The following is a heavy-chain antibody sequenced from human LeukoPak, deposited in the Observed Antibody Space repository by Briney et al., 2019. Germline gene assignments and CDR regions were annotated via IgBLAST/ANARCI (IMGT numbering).Heavy chain of an antibody. Sequence: SETLSLTCTVSGGSISSYYWNWIRQPPGKGMEWIGYIYHSGSTNYNPSLKSRVTISVDTSKNQFSLKLSSVTAADTAVYYCASTYYYGSGTSAFDIWGQGTMVTVSS. CDR3: ASTYYYGSGTSAFDI. CDR2: IYHSGST. CDR1: GGSISSYY. V-gene: IGHV4-59*01. D-gene: IGHD3-10*01. J-gene: IGHJ3*02.